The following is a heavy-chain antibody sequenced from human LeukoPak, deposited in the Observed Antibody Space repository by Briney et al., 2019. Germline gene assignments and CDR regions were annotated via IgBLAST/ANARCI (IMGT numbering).Heavy chain of an antibody. CDR3: ARAPSEIGGYYPEYFRH. J-gene: IGHJ1*01. CDR2: IKSDGST. D-gene: IGHD3-22*01. V-gene: IGHV3-74*01. CDR1: GFTFSSYW. Sequence: GGTLRLSCAASGFTFSSYWMHWVRQAPGKGLVWVSRIKSDGSTRYADSVKGRFTISRDDAKNTVSLQMTSLRAEDTGVYYCARAPSEIGGYYPEYFRHWGQGTLVIVSS.